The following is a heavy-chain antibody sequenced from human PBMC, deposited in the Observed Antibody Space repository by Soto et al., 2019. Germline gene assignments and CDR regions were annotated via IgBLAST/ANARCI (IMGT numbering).Heavy chain of an antibody. V-gene: IGHV3-30*18. J-gene: IGHJ4*02. Sequence: QVQLVESGGGVVQPGRSLRLSCAASGFTFSSYGMHWVRQAPGKGLEWVAVISYDGSNKYYADSVKGRFTISRDNSKNTLYLQMNSLRAEDTAVYYCAKIVLRVPSEDYWGQGTLVTVSS. D-gene: IGHD6-6*01. CDR1: GFTFSSYG. CDR3: AKIVLRVPSEDY. CDR2: ISYDGSNK.